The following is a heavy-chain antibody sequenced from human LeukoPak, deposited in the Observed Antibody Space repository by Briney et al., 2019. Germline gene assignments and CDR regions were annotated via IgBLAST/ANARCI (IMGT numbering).Heavy chain of an antibody. J-gene: IGHJ6*03. V-gene: IGHV4-39*07. CDR3: ARATTYYYDSSGYYYYMDV. D-gene: IGHD3-22*01. CDR2: IYYSGRT. CDR1: GGSITSSSYN. Sequence: SETLSLTCTVSGGSITSSSYNWGWIPPPPGKGLVWSLSIYYSGRTYSNTSLKSRVTISVDTSKNQFSLKVSSVTAGDTAVYYCARATTYYYDSSGYYYYMDVWGKGTTVTVSS.